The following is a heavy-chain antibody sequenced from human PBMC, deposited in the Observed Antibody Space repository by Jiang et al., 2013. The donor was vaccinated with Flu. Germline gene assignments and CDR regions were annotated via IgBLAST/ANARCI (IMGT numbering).Heavy chain of an antibody. V-gene: IGHV2-70*01. Sequence: LIDWDDDKYYSTSLKTRLTISKDTSKNQVVLTMTNMDPVDTATYYCARGGSYYAFAFDIWGQGTMVTVSS. J-gene: IGHJ3*02. CDR3: ARGGSYYAFAFDI. CDR2: IDWDDDK. D-gene: IGHD1-26*01.